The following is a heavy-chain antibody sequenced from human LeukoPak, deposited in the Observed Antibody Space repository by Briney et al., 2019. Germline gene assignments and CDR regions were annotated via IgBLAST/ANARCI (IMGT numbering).Heavy chain of an antibody. CDR2: IYYSGST. Sequence: SETLSLTCTVSGGSISSYYWSWIRRPPGKGLEWIGYIYYSGSTNYNPYLKSRVTISVDTSKNQFSLKLSSVTAADTAVYYCASSPGHSYGYVLYFDYWGQGTLVTVSS. CDR1: GGSISSYY. CDR3: ASSPGHSYGYVLYFDY. J-gene: IGHJ4*02. D-gene: IGHD5-18*01. V-gene: IGHV4-59*01.